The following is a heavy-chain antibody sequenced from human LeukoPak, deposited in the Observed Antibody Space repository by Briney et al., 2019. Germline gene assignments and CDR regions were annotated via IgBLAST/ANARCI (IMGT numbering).Heavy chain of an antibody. Sequence: SQTLSLTCAVFGGSFSGYYWSWIRQSPEKGLEWIGEMSHTGATNYNPSLKSRVTVSVDTSKKQFSLNLRSVTAADTAVYYCARGLHYNILTGGMDVWGQGTTVIVSS. CDR2: MSHTGAT. D-gene: IGHD3-9*01. V-gene: IGHV4-34*01. CDR3: ARGLHYNILTGGMDV. J-gene: IGHJ6*02. CDR1: GGSFSGYY.